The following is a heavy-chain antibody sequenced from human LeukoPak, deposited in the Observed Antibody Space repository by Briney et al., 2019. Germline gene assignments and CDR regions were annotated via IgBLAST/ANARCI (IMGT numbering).Heavy chain of an antibody. V-gene: IGHV3-49*04. CDR3: TRGPIQLWIHNAMDV. CDR1: GFTFGDYA. J-gene: IGHJ6*02. CDR2: IRSKAYGGTI. D-gene: IGHD5-18*01. Sequence: PGRSLRLSCTTSGFTFGDYAMSWVRQAPGKGLEWVGFIRSKAYGGTIEYAASVKGRFTISRDDSKSIAYLLMNSLKIEDTALYYCTRGPIQLWIHNAMDVWGQGTTVTVSS.